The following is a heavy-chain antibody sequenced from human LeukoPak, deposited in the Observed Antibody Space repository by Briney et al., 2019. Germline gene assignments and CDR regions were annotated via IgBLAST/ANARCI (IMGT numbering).Heavy chain of an antibody. J-gene: IGHJ6*02. V-gene: IGHV1-3*01. D-gene: IGHD2-2*01. CDR3: ARSHLLVVPAAIYYYYHGMDV. Sequence: GASVKVSCKASGYTFTSYAMHWVRQAPGQRLEWMGWINAGNGSTKYSQKFQGRVTITRDTSASTAYMELSSLRSEDTAVYYCARSHLLVVPAAIYYYYHGMDVWGQGTTVNVSS. CDR1: GYTFTSYA. CDR2: INAGNGST.